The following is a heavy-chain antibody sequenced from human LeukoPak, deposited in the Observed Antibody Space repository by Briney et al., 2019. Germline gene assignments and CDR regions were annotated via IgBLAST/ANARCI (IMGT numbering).Heavy chain of an antibody. J-gene: IGHJ4*02. CDR1: GGSISSYY. Sequence: PSETLSLTCTVSGGSISSYYWSWIRQPPGKGLEWIGYIYYSGSTNYNPSLKSRVIISVDTSKNQFSLKLSSVTAANTAVYYCARGGNYYDSSPLDYWGQGTLVTVSS. CDR3: ARGGNYYDSSPLDY. D-gene: IGHD3-22*01. V-gene: IGHV4-59*01. CDR2: IYYSGST.